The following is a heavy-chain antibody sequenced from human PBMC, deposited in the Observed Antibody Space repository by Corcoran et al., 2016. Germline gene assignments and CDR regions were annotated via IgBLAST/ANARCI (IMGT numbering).Heavy chain of an antibody. CDR2: IKQDGNEK. CDR3: GRGSSGRNVGFFDR. J-gene: IGHJ4*02. V-gene: IGHV3-7*04. D-gene: IGHD1-26*01. CDR1: GFTFNTYW. Sequence: EVQLVESGGDLVQPGGSLRLSCAVSGFTFNTYWMTWVRQAPGKGLEWVANIKQDGNEKYYVDSVKGRFTISRDNAKNLLYLQMNSLRAEDTAVYYCGRGSSGRNVGFFDRWGQGTLVTVSS.